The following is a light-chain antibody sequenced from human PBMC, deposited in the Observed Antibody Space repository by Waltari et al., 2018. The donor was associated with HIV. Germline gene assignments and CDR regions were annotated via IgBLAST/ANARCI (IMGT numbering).Light chain of an antibody. CDR1: QSVRSN. CDR2: GTS. Sequence: EIVMTQSPATLSVSPGERATLSCRASQSVRSNLAWYQQKPGQAPRLLIYGTSTRATGIPARFSGSGSGTEFTLTISSLQSEDFAVYYCQQYYSTPWNFGPGTRVDIK. J-gene: IGKJ3*01. CDR3: QQYYSTPWN. V-gene: IGKV3-15*01.